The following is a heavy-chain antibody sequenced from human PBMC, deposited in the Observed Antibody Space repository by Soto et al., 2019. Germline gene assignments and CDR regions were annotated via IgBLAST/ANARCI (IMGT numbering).Heavy chain of an antibody. CDR2: IWYDGSNK. J-gene: IGHJ4*02. V-gene: IGHV3-33*01. D-gene: IGHD6-19*01. CDR3: ARSGVAGWNYFDY. Sequence: QVQLVESGGGVVQPGRSLRLSCAASGFTFSSYGMHWVRQAPGKGLEWVAVIWYDGSNKYYADSVKGRFTISRDNSKNTLYLQMNSLRAEDTAVYYCARSGVAGWNYFDYWGQGTLVTVSS. CDR1: GFTFSSYG.